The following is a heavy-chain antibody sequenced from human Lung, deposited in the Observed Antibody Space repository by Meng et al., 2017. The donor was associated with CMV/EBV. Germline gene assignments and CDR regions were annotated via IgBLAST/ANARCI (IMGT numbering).Heavy chain of an antibody. CDR3: ARADYYNLMDV. J-gene: IGHJ6*02. CDR2: IYYSGSS. V-gene: IGHV4-30-4*08. CDR1: GASIDSDNYY. Sequence: TLSLXXTVSGASIDSDNYYWSWIRQPPGKGLEWIGYIYYSGSSFYNPSLKSRVTISLNMSKNQFSLYLSSVTAADTAGYYCARADYYNLMDVWGQGTTVTVSS.